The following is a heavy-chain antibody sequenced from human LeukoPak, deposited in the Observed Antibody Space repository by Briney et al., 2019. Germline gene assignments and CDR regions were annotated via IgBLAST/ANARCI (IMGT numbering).Heavy chain of an antibody. Sequence: GASVKVSCKASGYTFTGYYMHWVRQAPGQGLGWMGRIIPILGIANYAQKFQGRVTITADKSTSTAYMELSSLRSEDTAVYYCASSSSSWSSYYYYGMDVWDQGTTVTVSS. V-gene: IGHV1-69*02. CDR1: GYTFTGYY. CDR2: IIPILGIA. J-gene: IGHJ6*02. CDR3: ASSSSSWSSYYYYGMDV. D-gene: IGHD6-13*01.